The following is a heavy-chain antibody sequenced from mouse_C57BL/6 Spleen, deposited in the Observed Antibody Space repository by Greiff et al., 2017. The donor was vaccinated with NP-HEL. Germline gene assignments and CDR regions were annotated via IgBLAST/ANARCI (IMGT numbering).Heavy chain of an antibody. CDR1: GYSITSGYY. CDR2: ISYDGSN. J-gene: IGHJ4*01. D-gene: IGHD2-1*01. V-gene: IGHV3-6*01. Sequence: EVKLVESGPGLVKPSQSLSLTCSVTGYSITSGYYWNWIRQFPGNKLEWMGYISYDGSNNYNPSLKNRISITRDTSKNQFFLKLNSVTTEDTATYYCARDMVRDAMDYWGQGTSVTVSS. CDR3: ARDMVRDAMDY.